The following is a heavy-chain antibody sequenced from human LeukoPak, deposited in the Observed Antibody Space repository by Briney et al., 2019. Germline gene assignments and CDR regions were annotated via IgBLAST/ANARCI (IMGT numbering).Heavy chain of an antibody. CDR2: ICTAGDT. Sequence: GGLRLSCAASGFTFSNYDIRWVRHAAGKGLEWVSGICTAGDTYYPASVKGRFTISRENAKNSLYLQMNSLSAGHTTVYYCASSPAYSSSWYAIDNWGQGTLVTVSS. D-gene: IGHD6-13*01. J-gene: IGHJ4*02. V-gene: IGHV3-13*01. CDR3: ASSPAYSSSWYAIDN. CDR1: GFTFSNYD.